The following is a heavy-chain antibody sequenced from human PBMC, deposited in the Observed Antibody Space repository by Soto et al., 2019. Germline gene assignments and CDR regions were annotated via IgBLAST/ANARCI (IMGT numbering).Heavy chain of an antibody. D-gene: IGHD4-17*01. V-gene: IGHV1-2*04. CDR2: INPNSGAT. Sequence: GASVKVSCKASGYTFTYYYIHWVRQAPGQGLEWMGWINPNSGATNYAQKFQDWVTMTRDTSITTAYMEFSRLRSDDTAVYYCARSDMTKIPNFGYWGQGTLVTVSS. CDR1: GYTFTYYY. J-gene: IGHJ4*02. CDR3: ARSDMTKIPNFGY.